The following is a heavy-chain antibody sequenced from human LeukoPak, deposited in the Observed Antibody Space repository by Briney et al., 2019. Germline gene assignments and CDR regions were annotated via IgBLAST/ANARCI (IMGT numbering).Heavy chain of an antibody. V-gene: IGHV4-34*01. Sequence: SETLSLTCAVYGGSLSGYYWSWIRQPPGKGLEWIGEINHSGSTNYNPSLKSRVTISVDTSKNQFSLKLSSVTAADTAVYYCARGPAFYIAAAGYYFDYWGQGTLVTVSS. J-gene: IGHJ4*02. CDR2: INHSGST. D-gene: IGHD6-13*01. CDR1: GGSLSGYY. CDR3: ARGPAFYIAAAGYYFDY.